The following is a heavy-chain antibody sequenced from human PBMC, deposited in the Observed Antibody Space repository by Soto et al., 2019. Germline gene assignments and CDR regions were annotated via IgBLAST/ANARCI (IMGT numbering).Heavy chain of an antibody. CDR3: ARDREPNNYYYGFDV. V-gene: IGHV3-33*01. Sequence: GGSLRLSCAASGFTFTSYGMHWVRQAPGKGLEWVAVIWYDGSNKYYADSVKGRFTISRDNSKSTLYLQMNGLRAEDTAVYFCARDREPNNYYYGFDVWGQGTTVTVSS. CDR1: GFTFTSYG. CDR2: IWYDGSNK. J-gene: IGHJ6*02.